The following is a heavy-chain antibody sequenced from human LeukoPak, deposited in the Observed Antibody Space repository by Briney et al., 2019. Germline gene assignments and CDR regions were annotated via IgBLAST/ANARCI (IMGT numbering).Heavy chain of an antibody. D-gene: IGHD5-12*01. V-gene: IGHV1-46*02. J-gene: IGHJ5*02. Sequence: ASVKVSCKASGGTFNSYAISWVRQAPGQGLEWMGIINPSGGSTSYAQKFQGRVTMTRDTSTSTVYMELSSLRSEDTAVYYCARDPPWGYARQINWFDPWGQGTLVTVSS. CDR1: GGTFNSYA. CDR2: INPSGGST. CDR3: ARDPPWGYARQINWFDP.